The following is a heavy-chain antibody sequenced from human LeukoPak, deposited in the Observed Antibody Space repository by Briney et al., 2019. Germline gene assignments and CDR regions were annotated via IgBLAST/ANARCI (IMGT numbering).Heavy chain of an antibody. CDR1: GFTFNTYN. J-gene: IGHJ4*02. CDR2: ISSRSDVI. D-gene: IGHD3-10*01. CDR3: ARDGSRGYDMDY. Sequence: QAGGSLRLSCAASGFTFNTYNMDWVRQAPGKGLEWVSYISSRSDVICYADSAKGRFTISRDNVKNSLYLQMNSLRAEDTAVYYCARDGSRGYDMDYWGQGTLVTVSS. V-gene: IGHV3-48*01.